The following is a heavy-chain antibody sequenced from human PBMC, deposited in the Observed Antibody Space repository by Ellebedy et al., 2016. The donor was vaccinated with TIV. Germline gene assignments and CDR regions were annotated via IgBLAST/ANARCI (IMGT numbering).Heavy chain of an antibody. CDR3: IYLPGVVPGASHN. D-gene: IGHD2-2*01. CDR2: NTGSGGST. J-gene: IGHJ4*02. CDR1: GFTFSDHA. Sequence: GESLKISCAASGFTFSDHAMSWVRQAPGKGLEWVSANTGSGGSTYSADSVKGRFTISRDNSKNTLYLQMNSLRVEDTGIYYCIYLPGVVPGASHNWGQGTLVTVSS. V-gene: IGHV3-23*01.